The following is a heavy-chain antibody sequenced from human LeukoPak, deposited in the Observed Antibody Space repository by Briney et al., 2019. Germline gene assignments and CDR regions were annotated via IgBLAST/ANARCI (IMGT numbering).Heavy chain of an antibody. CDR1: GYTFTSYG. CDR3: ARDLVTMVRGVYNWFDP. CDR2: ISAYNDNT. V-gene: IGHV1-18*01. J-gene: IGHJ5*02. Sequence: GASVKVSCKASGYTFTSYGINWVRQAPGQGLEWMGWISAYNDNTNYAQKLQDRITMTTDTSTSTAYMELRSLRSDDTAVYYCARDLVTMVRGVYNWFDPWGQGTLVTVSS. D-gene: IGHD3-10*01.